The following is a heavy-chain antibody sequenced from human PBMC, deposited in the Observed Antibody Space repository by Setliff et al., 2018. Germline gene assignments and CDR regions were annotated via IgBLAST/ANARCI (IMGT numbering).Heavy chain of an antibody. CDR2: VYDSGTT. CDR1: GSSISSISYY. CDR3: ASCRYQVPYDY. V-gene: IGHV4-39*01. Sequence: SETLSLTCTVPGSSISSISYYWGWIRQPPGKGLEWIGTVYDSGTTYYNPSLKSRVTIFVDTSKNQFSLNLNSVTAADTGVYYCASCRYQVPYDYWGQGILVTVSS. D-gene: IGHD2-2*01. J-gene: IGHJ4*02.